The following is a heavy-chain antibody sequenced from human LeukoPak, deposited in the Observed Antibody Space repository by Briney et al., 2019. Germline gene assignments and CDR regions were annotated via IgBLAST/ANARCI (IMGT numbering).Heavy chain of an antibody. CDR3: ARDQYLGSVKLVVYYVDV. Sequence: GGSLRLSCAASGFTFSGYYMSWIRQAPGKGLEWVSYISSGGSTIYYADVVKGRFIISSDYAKQSLHQQMNSTRAEDAVVYCAARDQYLGSVKLVVYYVDVWCRGTTVTVSS. CDR1: GFTFSGYY. V-gene: IGHV3-11*04. D-gene: IGHD6-6*01. J-gene: IGHJ6*03. CDR2: ISSGGSTI.